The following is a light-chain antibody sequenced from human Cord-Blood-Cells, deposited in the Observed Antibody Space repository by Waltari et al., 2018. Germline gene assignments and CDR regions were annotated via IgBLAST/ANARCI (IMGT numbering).Light chain of an antibody. V-gene: IGLV2-14*01. CDR1: SSDVGGYNH. CDR3: SSYTSSSTLV. J-gene: IGLJ3*02. CDR2: EVS. Sequence: QSALTQPASVSGSPGQSITISCTGTSSDVGGYNHVSWYQQPPGKAPKLMIYEVSNRPSGVSNRFSGSKSGNTASLTISGLQAEDEADYYCSSYTSSSTLVFGGGTKLTVL.